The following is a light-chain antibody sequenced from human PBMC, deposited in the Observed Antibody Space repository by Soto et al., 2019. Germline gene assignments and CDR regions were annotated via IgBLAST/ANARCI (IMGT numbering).Light chain of an antibody. V-gene: IGLV2-14*01. CDR2: DVS. CDR3: SSYTSSSTLRV. CDR1: SSDVGGYNY. J-gene: IGLJ2*01. Sequence: QSALTQPASVSGSPGQSITISCTGTSSDVGGYNYVSWYQQHPGKAPKLMIYDVSNRPSGVSNRFSGSKSGNTASLTISGRQADDEDDYYCSSYTSSSTLRVFGGGTKLTVL.